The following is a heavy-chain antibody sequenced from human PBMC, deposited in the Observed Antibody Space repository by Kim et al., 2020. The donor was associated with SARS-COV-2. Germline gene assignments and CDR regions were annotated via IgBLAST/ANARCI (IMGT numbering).Heavy chain of an antibody. CDR2: INSDGSST. D-gene: IGHD3-9*01. CDR1: GFTFSSYW. Sequence: GGSLRLSCAASGFTFSSYWMHWVRQAPGKGLVWVSRINSDGSSTSYADSVKGRFTISRDNAKNTLYLQMNSLRAEDTAVYYCARAERYDILTGYYPAYYYYGMDVWGQGTTVTVSS. J-gene: IGHJ6*02. V-gene: IGHV3-74*01. CDR3: ARAERYDILTGYYPAYYYYGMDV.